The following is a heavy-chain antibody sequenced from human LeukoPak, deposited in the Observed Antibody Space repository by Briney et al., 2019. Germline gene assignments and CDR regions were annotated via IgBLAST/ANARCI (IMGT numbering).Heavy chain of an antibody. CDR3: AREYLVVPAAIPLNWFDP. D-gene: IGHD2-2*01. Sequence: PGGSLRLSCAASGFTFSSYAMHWVRQAPGKGLEWVAVISYDGSNKYYADSVKGRFTISRDNSKNTLYLQMNSLRAEDTAVYYCAREYLVVPAAIPLNWFDPWGQGTLVTVSS. J-gene: IGHJ5*02. CDR2: ISYDGSNK. CDR1: GFTFSSYA. V-gene: IGHV3-30*01.